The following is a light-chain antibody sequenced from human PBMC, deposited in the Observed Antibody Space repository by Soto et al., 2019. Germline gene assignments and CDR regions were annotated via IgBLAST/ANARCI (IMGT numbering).Light chain of an antibody. J-gene: IGLJ1*01. CDR1: GSDVGTFNR. Sequence: QSALTQPPSVSGSPGQSVAISCTGTGSDVGTFNRVSWYQQSPGTAPKLMIYDVSDRPSGVPDRFSGSKSGNTASLTISGLQAEDEADYYCSSYTSSSTYVLGTG. CDR2: DVS. V-gene: IGLV2-18*02. CDR3: SSYTSSSTYV.